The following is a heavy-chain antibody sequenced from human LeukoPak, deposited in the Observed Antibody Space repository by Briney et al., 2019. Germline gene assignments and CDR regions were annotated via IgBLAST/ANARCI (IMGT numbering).Heavy chain of an antibody. CDR3: ARDRSYGYVLGRYFDY. CDR2: INPSGDPT. D-gene: IGHD3-16*01. Sequence: ASVKVSCKAFGYTFTSYYMHWVRQAPGQGLEWVGIINPSGDPTTYAQKFQGRVTMTSDMSTSTVYMELSSLRSEDTAVYYCARDRSYGYVLGRYFDYWGQGTLVTVSS. CDR1: GYTFTSYY. J-gene: IGHJ4*02. V-gene: IGHV1-46*01.